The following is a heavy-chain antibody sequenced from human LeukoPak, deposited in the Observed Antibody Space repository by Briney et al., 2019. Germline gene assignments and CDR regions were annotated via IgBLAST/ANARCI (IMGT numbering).Heavy chain of an antibody. V-gene: IGHV1-8*03. CDR3: AVTTGTTSADAFDI. Sequence: ASVKVSCKASGYTFTSYDINWVRQATGQGLEWMGWMNPNSGNTGYAQKFQGRVTITRNTSISTAYMELSSLRSEDTAVYYCAVTTGTTSADAFDIWGQGTMVTVSS. CDR1: GYTFTSYD. D-gene: IGHD1-1*01. J-gene: IGHJ3*02. CDR2: MNPNSGNT.